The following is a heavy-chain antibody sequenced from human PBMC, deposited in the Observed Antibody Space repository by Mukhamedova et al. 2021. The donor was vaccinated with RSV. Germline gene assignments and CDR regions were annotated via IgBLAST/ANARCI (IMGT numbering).Heavy chain of an antibody. V-gene: IGHV3-74*01. Sequence: RQAPGKGLVWISRMNGDGSSRSYADSVKGRFTISRDNAKNTLYLEMNSLTAEDSAVYFCGRDQLRIPTYLYYGMDVWGQGTTVTVS. J-gene: IGHJ6*02. D-gene: IGHD3-3*01. CDR2: MNGDGSSR. CDR3: GRDQLRIPTYLYYGMDV.